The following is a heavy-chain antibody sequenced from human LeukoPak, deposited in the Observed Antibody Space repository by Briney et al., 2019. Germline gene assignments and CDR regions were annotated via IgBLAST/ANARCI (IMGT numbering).Heavy chain of an antibody. V-gene: IGHV3-21*04. D-gene: IGHD6-19*01. CDR2: ISSSSSYI. CDR3: AREIRDVAGPPNDYYYYYYMDV. Sequence: PGGSLRLSCAASGFTSSSYSMNWVRQAPGKGLEWVSSISSSSSYIYYADSVKGRFTISRDNAKNSLYLQMNSLRSDDTAVYYCAREIRDVAGPPNDYYYYYYMDVWGKGTTVTVSS. J-gene: IGHJ6*03. CDR1: GFTSSSYS.